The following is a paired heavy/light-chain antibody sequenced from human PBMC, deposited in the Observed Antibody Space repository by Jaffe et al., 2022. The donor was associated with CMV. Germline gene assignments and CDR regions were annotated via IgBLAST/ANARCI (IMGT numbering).Heavy chain of an antibody. CDR3: ARDTVALYYFDY. J-gene: IGHJ4*02. CDR1: GGSISSYY. D-gene: IGHD6-19*01. Sequence: QVQLQESGPGLVKPSETLSLTCTVSGGSISSYYWSWIRQPAGKGLEWIGRIYTSGSTNYNPSLKSRVTMSVDTSKNQFSLKLSSVTAADTAVYYCARDTVALYYFDYWGQGTLVTVSS. V-gene: IGHV4-4*07. CDR2: IYTSGST.
Light chain of an antibody. CDR2: AAS. Sequence: DIQLTQSPSFLSASVGDRVTITCRASQGISSYLAWYQQKPGKAPKLLIYAASTLQSGVPSRFSGSGSGTEFTLTISSLQPEDFATYYCQQLNSYPTFGQGTKLEIK. CDR1: QGISSY. CDR3: QQLNSYPT. V-gene: IGKV1-9*01. J-gene: IGKJ2*01.